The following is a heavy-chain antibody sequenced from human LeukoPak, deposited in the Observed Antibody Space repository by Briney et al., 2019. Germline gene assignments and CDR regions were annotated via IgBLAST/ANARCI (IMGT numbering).Heavy chain of an antibody. CDR3: ARQGGSGRSFDY. J-gene: IGHJ4*02. V-gene: IGHV4-61*08. CDR1: GASVSSGDYY. Sequence: PSETLSLTCTVSGASVSSGDYYWSWLRQPPGKGLEWIGYIYYSGSTNYNPSLKSRVTISVDTSKNQFSLKVSSVTAADTAVYYCARQGGSGRSFDYWGQGTLVTVSS. CDR2: IYYSGST. D-gene: IGHD3-10*01.